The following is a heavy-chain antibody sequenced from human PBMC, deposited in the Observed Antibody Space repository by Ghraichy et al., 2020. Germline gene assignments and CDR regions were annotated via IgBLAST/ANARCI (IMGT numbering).Heavy chain of an antibody. D-gene: IGHD6-19*01. CDR2: MSYSGST. CDR1: GGSISSSSYY. CDR3: ARQYSSAWYFDY. J-gene: IGHJ4*02. V-gene: IGHV4-39*01. Sequence: SETLSLTCTVSGGSISSSSYYWGWIRQPPGKGLDWIGSMSYSGSTYYNPSLKSRVTISVDTSKNQFSLKLSSVTAADTAVYYCARQYSSAWYFDYWGQGTLVTVSS.